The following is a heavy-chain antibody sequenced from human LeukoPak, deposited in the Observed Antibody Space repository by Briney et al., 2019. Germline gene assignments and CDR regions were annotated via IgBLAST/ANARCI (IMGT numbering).Heavy chain of an antibody. V-gene: IGHV4-59*01. D-gene: IGHD3-10*01. CDR3: ARGGTYYYGSGSHDY. CDR1: GGSISSYY. J-gene: IGHJ4*02. CDR2: IYYSGST. Sequence: KPSETLSLTCTVSGGSISSYYWSSIRQPPEKGLEWIGYIYYSGSTNYNPSLKSRVTISVDTSKNQFSLKLSSVTAADTAVYYCARGGTYYYGSGSHDYWGQGTLVTVSS.